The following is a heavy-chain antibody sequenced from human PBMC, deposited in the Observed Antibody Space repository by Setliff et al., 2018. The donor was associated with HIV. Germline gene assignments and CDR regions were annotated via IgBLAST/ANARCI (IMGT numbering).Heavy chain of an antibody. J-gene: IGHJ4*02. CDR3: GREGAYSGSYSWGIGY. CDR2: IKEDGSDK. CDR1: GFNFSIYR. Sequence: PGGSLRLSCEASGFNFSIYRMSWVRQAPGEGLEWVANIKEDGSDKYYVDSVKGRFTISKDNAENSIYLQMNSLRVEDTAFYYCGREGAYSGSYSWGIGYWGQGTLVTVSS. V-gene: IGHV3-7*03. D-gene: IGHD1-26*01.